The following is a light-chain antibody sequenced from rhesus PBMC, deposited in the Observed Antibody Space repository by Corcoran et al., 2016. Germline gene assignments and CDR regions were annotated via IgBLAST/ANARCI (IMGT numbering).Light chain of an antibody. CDR2: KAS. J-gene: IGKJ2*01. CDR1: ENVNNY. V-gene: IGKV1-74*01. Sequence: DIQMTQSPSSLSASVGDRVTITFRASENVNNYLTWYQQKPGKAPTLLNYKASTLKSGVPSRFSGSGSGTDYTLTISSLQPEDVATYYWQHGYGTPYSFGQGTKVEIK. CDR3: QHGYGTPYS.